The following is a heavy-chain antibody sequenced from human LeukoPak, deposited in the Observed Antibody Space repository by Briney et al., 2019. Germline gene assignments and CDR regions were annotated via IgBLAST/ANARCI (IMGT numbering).Heavy chain of an antibody. D-gene: IGHD6-13*01. CDR2: ISSSSSYT. Sequence: KPGGSLRLSCAASGFTFSTYSMNWVRQAPGKGLEWVSAISSSSSYTYYADSVKGRFTISRDNAKNSLYLQMNSLRVDDTAVYYCAREGGLGAAAFSRYMDVWGKGTTVTVS. J-gene: IGHJ6*03. V-gene: IGHV3-21*06. CDR3: AREGGLGAAAFSRYMDV. CDR1: GFTFSTYS.